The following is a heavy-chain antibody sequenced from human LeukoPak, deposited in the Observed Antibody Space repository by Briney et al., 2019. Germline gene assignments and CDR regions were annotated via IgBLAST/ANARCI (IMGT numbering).Heavy chain of an antibody. CDR3: AKEYSGYDFDY. J-gene: IGHJ4*02. D-gene: IGHD5-12*01. Sequence: GGSLRLSCATSGFPFSDFSMSWVRQAPGKGLEWISTTNSGGTSTYYAESVKGRFTISRDNSQNTLYLQMDSLRAEDTALYYCAKEYSGYDFDYWGQGTLVTVSS. CDR1: GFPFSDFS. V-gene: IGHV3-23*01. CDR2: TNSGGTST.